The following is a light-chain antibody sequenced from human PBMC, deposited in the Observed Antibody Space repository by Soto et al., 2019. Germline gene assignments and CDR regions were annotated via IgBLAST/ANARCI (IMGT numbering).Light chain of an antibody. CDR2: DAS. V-gene: IGKV3-11*01. J-gene: IGKJ5*01. CDR1: QSVSSY. CDR3: QQRSNWPPSIT. Sequence: EIVLTQSPATLSLSPGERATLSCRASQSVSSYLAWYRQNPGQAPSLLIYDASNRATGIPARFSGSGSGTDCTLTISSLEPEDFAVYYCQQRSNWPPSITFGQGTRLEIK.